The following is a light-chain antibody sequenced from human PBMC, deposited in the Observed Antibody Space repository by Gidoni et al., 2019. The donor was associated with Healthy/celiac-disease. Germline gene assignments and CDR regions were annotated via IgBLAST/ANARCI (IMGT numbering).Light chain of an antibody. CDR3: KQYNSTPCT. J-gene: IGKJ1*01. CDR2: WAS. Sequence: IVITQSPTFSVVSLGERATINCKSSQSVLYSSNNKNYLDWYQQKPGQPPKLLIYWASTRESGVPDRFSGSGSGTDFTLTISSLQAEDVAVYYCKQYNSTPCTFGQGTKVEIK. CDR1: QSVLYSSNNKNY. V-gene: IGKV4-1*01.